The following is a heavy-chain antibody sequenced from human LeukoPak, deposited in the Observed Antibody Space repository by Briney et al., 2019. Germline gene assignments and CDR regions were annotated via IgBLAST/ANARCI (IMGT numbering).Heavy chain of an antibody. J-gene: IGHJ6*02. CDR3: ARDRGSSSWHLGTNYYYGMDV. V-gene: IGHV3-33*01. CDR2: IWYDGSNE. D-gene: IGHD6-13*01. Sequence: GGSLRLSCAASGFTFSSYGMHWVRQAPGKGLEWVAVIWYDGSNEYYADSVKGRFTISRDNSKNTLYLQMNSLRAEDTAVYYCARDRGSSSWHLGTNYYYGMDVWGQGTTVTVSS. CDR1: GFTFSSYG.